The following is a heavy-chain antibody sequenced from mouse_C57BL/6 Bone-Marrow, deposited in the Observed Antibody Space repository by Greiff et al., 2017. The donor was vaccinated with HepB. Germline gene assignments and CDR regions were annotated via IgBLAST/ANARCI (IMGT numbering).Heavy chain of an antibody. D-gene: IGHD2-14*01. CDR1: GFAFSSYW. J-gene: IGHJ4*01. Sequence: QVHVKQSGAELVKPGASVKISCKASGFAFSSYWMNWVKQRPGKGLEWIGWIYPGDGDTNYTGKFKGKATLTADKSSSTAYVQLSSLTSEDSAIYDYTGGDYCTTPRGAMDYWGQGTSVTVSS. CDR3: TGGDYCTTPRGAMDY. V-gene: IGHV1-80*01. CDR2: IYPGDGDT.